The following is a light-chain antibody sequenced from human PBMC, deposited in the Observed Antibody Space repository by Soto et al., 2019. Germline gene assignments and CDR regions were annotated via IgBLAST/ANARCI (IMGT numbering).Light chain of an antibody. CDR3: MQGASWPYT. Sequence: DVVMTQSPLSLPVTLGQPASISCRCTQSPVISGGDTLLNWFQQRPGQSPRRLIFRVSNRDFGVPDRFSGSGSGTEFTLKISRVEAEDVGVYYCMQGASWPYTVGQETELEI. CDR1: QSPVISGGDTL. CDR2: RVS. J-gene: IGKJ2*01. V-gene: IGKV2-30*01.